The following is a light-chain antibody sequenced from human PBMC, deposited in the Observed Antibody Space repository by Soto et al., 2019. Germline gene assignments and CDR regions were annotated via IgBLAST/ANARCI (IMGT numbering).Light chain of an antibody. Sequence: EIVLTQSPGTLSLSPGERATLSCRASQSVSSSYLDWYQQKPGQAPRLLIYGASTRATGIPERFSGSGSGADFTLTISRREPEDFAVYYCQQYGSSPPITFGQGTRLEIK. CDR1: QSVSSSY. V-gene: IGKV3-20*01. CDR2: GAS. J-gene: IGKJ5*01. CDR3: QQYGSSPPIT.